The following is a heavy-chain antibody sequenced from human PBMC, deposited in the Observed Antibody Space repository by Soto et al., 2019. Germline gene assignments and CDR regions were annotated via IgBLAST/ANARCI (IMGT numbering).Heavy chain of an antibody. V-gene: IGHV3-23*01. Sequence: GGSLRRSSPTSGFTFTTYSRSGVRQAPGEGWEWVLAISGSVGSTYCADSVKGRFTISRDESKHTLYLQMNSLRAEDMAVYYCAKGPTIFGVVINFEYYYGMDVWGQGT. CDR3: AKGPTIFGVVINFEYYYGMDV. J-gene: IGHJ6*02. CDR1: GFTFTTYS. CDR2: ISGSVGST. D-gene: IGHD3-3*01.